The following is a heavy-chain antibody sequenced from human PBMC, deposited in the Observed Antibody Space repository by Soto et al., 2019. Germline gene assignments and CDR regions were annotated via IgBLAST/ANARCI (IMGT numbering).Heavy chain of an antibody. Sequence: DVQLLESGGDLVQPGGSLRLSCEVSGITIRAYAMSWARRAPGKGLEWVAAITGGGDNTHYEESVKGRFTISRDDSKNTLNLQMNTLRVDDTAIYYCSLGKSYYWDYWGQGIQVTVSS. CDR1: GITIRAYA. J-gene: IGHJ4*02. V-gene: IGHV3-23*01. CDR2: ITGGGDNT. CDR3: SLGKSYYWDY.